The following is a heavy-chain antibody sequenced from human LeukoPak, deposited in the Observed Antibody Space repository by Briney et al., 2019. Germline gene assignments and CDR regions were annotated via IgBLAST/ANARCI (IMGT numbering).Heavy chain of an antibody. CDR1: GGSFSGYY. V-gene: IGHV4-34*01. D-gene: IGHD3-22*01. J-gene: IGHJ4*02. CDR3: ARRSSGPFDY. CDR2: INHSRSS. Sequence: PSETLSLTCAVYGGSFSGYYWSWIRQPPGKGLEWIGEINHSRSSNYNPSLKSRVTISVDTSKNQFSLKLSSVTAADTAVYYCARRSSGPFDYWGQGTLVTVSS.